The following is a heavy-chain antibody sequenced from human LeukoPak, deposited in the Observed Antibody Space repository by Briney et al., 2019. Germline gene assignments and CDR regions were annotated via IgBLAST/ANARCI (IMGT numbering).Heavy chain of an antibody. D-gene: IGHD4-17*01. V-gene: IGHV3-48*02. CDR2: ISSSSSTI. Sequence: GGSLRLSCAASGLTFSSYSTNWVRQAPGKGLEWVSYISSSSSTIYYADSVKGRFTISRDNAKNSPYLQMNSLRDEDTAVYYCARDPRTVTTYYFDYWGQGTLVTVSS. CDR1: GLTFSSYS. CDR3: ARDPRTVTTYYFDY. J-gene: IGHJ4*02.